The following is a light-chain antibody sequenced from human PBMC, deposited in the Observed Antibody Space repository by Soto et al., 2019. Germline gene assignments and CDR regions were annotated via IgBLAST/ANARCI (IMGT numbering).Light chain of an antibody. CDR3: SSYTSSSTRV. V-gene: IGLV2-14*01. Sequence: QSALTQPASVSGSPGQSITISCTGTSSDGGGYNYVSWYQQHPGKAPKPRIYEVRNRPSGVSNRFSGAKSGNTGSLTISGLQAEDEADYYCSSYTSSSTRVFGTGPKATVL. CDR2: EVR. J-gene: IGLJ1*01. CDR1: SSDGGGYNY.